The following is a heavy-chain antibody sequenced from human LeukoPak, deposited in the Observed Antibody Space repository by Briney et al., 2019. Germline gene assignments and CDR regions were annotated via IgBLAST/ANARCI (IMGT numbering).Heavy chain of an antibody. CDR2: ISAYNGNT. CDR1: GYTFTSYG. D-gene: IGHD3-22*01. CDR3: ARTGIGIGDYYDSSGWSYFQH. V-gene: IGHV1-18*01. Sequence: VASVKVSCKASGYTFTSYGISWVRQAPGQGLEWMGWISAYNGNTNYAQKLQGRVTMTTDTSTSAAYMELRSLRSDDTAVYYCARTGIGIGDYYDSSGWSYFQHWGQGTLVTVSS. J-gene: IGHJ1*01.